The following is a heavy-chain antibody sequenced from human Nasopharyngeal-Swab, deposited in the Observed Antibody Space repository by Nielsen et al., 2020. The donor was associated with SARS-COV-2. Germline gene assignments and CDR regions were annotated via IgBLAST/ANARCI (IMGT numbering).Heavy chain of an antibody. CDR1: GFTVSSSY. Sequence: GESLKISCAASGFTVSSSYMSWVRQAPGKGLEWISLMFSGGSAYYAGSVEGRFTVSRDESRNTLYLQMNNLRAEDTAVYYCTRRNDCWGQGTLGTVSS. CDR2: MFSGGSA. CDR3: TRRNDC. J-gene: IGHJ4*02. V-gene: IGHV3-53*01.